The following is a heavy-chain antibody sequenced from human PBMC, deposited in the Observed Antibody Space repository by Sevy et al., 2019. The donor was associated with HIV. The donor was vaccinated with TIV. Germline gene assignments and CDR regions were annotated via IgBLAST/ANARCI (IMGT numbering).Heavy chain of an antibody. V-gene: IGHV1-18*01. CDR3: ARAQYFYDSVSYHPLRGASDY. J-gene: IGHJ4*02. CDR1: GYSFINYG. Sequence: ASVKVSCMTSGYSFINYGITWVRQAPGQGLEWMGWISTYTSKTEYAEIFQGRVTMTTDTSTSTVYMELRSLRSDDTAVYFCARAQYFYDSVSYHPLRGASDYWGQGTLVTVSS. D-gene: IGHD3-9*01. CDR2: ISTYTSKT.